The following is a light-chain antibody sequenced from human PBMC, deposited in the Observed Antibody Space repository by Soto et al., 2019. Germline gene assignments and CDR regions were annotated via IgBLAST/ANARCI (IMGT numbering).Light chain of an antibody. CDR1: SSDVGGYNY. J-gene: IGLJ2*01. Sequence: QSALTQPASVSGSPGQSITISCTGTSSDVGGYNYVCWYQQHPGKAPKLIIYDVSSRPSGVSNRFSGSKSGNTASLSISGLQAVDEADYYCSSYTTSSTVIFGGGTKLTVL. CDR2: DVS. V-gene: IGLV2-14*01. CDR3: SSYTTSSTVI.